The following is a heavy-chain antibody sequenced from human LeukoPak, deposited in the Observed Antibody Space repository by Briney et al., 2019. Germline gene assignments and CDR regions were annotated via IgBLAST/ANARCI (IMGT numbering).Heavy chain of an antibody. D-gene: IGHD2-2*01. V-gene: IGHV3-7*01. CDR2: IGQDGTEK. J-gene: IGHJ3*02. Sequence: SGGSLRLSCAASGFNFSSHWMSWVRQAPGKGLEWVANIGQDGTEKNYVDSVKGRFTISRDNAKNSLYLQMSSLRAEDTAVHHCARGYCSGTSCFGAFDIWGQGTMVPVSS. CDR1: GFNFSSHW. CDR3: ARGYCSGTSCFGAFDI.